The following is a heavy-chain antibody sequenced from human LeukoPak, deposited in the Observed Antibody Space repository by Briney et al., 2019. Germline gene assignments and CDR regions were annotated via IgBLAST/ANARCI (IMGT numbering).Heavy chain of an antibody. CDR1: GFTFDDYA. CDR3: AKDIGAAVAGTLSFFAFDI. V-gene: IGHV3-9*01. Sequence: GRSLRLSCAASGFTFDDYAMHWVRQAPGKGLEWVSGISWNSGSIGYADSVKGRFTISRDNAKNSLYLQMNSLRAEDTALYYCAKDIGAAVAGTLSFFAFDIWGQGTMVTVSS. J-gene: IGHJ3*02. D-gene: IGHD6-19*01. CDR2: ISWNSGSI.